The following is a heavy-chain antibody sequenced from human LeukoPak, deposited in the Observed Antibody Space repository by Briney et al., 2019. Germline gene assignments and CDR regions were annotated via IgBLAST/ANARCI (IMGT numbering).Heavy chain of an antibody. Sequence: PGGSLRLSCAASGFTFNIYDMNWVRQAPGKGLEWVSSIRSSNYIFYADSVRGRFTISRDNAENSLYLQMNSLRAEDTAVYYCAREAYCGGPSCFAVSYMDVWGEGTTVTVSS. D-gene: IGHD2-21*01. V-gene: IGHV3-69-1*02. CDR2: IRSSNYI. J-gene: IGHJ6*03. CDR1: GFTFNIYD. CDR3: AREAYCGGPSCFAVSYMDV.